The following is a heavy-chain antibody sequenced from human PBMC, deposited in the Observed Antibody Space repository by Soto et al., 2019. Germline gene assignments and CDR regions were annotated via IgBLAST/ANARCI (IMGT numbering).Heavy chain of an antibody. CDR3: ARLRWSYPPKGGFYP. Sequence: PGGSLRLSCAASGFTFSIYWMSWVRQAPGKGLEWVANIKQDGSEKYYVDSVKGRFTISRDNAKNSLYLQMNSLRAEDTAVYYCARLRWSYPPKGGFYPWGQETLVTVSS. CDR2: IKQDGSEK. J-gene: IGHJ5*02. CDR1: GFTFSIYW. V-gene: IGHV3-7*05. D-gene: IGHD1-26*01.